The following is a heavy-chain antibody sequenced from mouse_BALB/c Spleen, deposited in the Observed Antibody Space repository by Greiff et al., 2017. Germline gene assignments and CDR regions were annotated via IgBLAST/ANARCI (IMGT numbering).Heavy chain of an antibody. D-gene: IGHD2-4*01. J-gene: IGHJ3*01. V-gene: IGHV5-12-2*01. CDR1: GFTFSSYT. Sequence: DVKLVESGGGLVQPGGSLKLSCAASGFTFSSYTMSWVRQTPEKRLEWVAYISNGGGSTYYPDTVKGRFTISRDIAKNTLYLQMSSLKSEDTAMYYCARHGSTMTPFAYWGQGTLVTVSA. CDR2: ISNGGGST. CDR3: ARHGSTMTPFAY.